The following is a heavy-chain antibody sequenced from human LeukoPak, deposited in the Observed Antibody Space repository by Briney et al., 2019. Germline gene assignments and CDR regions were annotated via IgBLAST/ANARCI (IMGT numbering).Heavy chain of an antibody. V-gene: IGHV3-15*01. CDR2: IKSKTDGGTT. CDR1: GFTFSNAW. Sequence: GGSLRLSCAASGFTFSNAWMSWVRQAPGKGLGWIGRIKSKTDGGTTDYAAPVKGRFTISRDDPKNTLYLQMNSLNTEDTAVYYCTTEVAVAGNWFDPWGQGTLVTVSS. D-gene: IGHD6-19*01. CDR3: TTEVAVAGNWFDP. J-gene: IGHJ5*02.